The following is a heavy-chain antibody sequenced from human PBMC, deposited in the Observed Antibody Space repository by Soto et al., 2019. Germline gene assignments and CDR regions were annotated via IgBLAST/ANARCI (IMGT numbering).Heavy chain of an antibody. CDR3: AKDIHKKHGSIAAQDY. CDR2: ISGSGGST. Sequence: VGSLRLSCAASGFTFSSYAMSWVRQAPGKGLEWVSAISGSGGSTYYADSVKGRFTISRDNSKNTLYLQMNSLRAEDTAVYYCAKDIHKKHGSIAAQDYWGQGTLVTVSS. V-gene: IGHV3-23*01. J-gene: IGHJ4*02. D-gene: IGHD6-6*01. CDR1: GFTFSSYA.